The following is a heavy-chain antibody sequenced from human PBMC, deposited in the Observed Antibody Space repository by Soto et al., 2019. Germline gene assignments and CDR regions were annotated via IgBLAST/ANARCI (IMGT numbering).Heavy chain of an antibody. CDR3: GREKIDSSGYYFDY. Sequence: QVQLQESGPGLVKPSQTLSLTCTVSGGSINSGNSYWSWIRQPPGKGLEWIGFIYYRGSTYYNPTLQSRVAMSIDTSKNQFSLKLSSVTAADTAVYYCGREKIDSSGYYFDYWGQGTLATVSS. J-gene: IGHJ4*02. D-gene: IGHD3-22*01. CDR1: GGSINSGNSY. CDR2: IYYRGST. V-gene: IGHV4-30-4*01.